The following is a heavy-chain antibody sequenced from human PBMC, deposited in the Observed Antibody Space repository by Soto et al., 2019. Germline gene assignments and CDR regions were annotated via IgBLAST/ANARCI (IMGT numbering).Heavy chain of an antibody. D-gene: IGHD3-22*01. CDR3: ARDKGMIVVAPMGY. V-gene: IGHV3-30-3*01. J-gene: IGHJ4*02. CDR2: ISYDGSNK. Sequence: QVQLVESGGGVVQPGRSLRLSCAASGFTFSSYAMHWVRQAPGKGLEWVAVISYDGSNKYYADSVKGRFTISRDNSKNTLYLHMNSLRAEDTAVYYCARDKGMIVVAPMGYWGQGTLVTVSS. CDR1: GFTFSSYA.